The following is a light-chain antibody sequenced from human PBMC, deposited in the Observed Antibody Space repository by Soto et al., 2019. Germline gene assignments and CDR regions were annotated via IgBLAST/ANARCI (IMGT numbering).Light chain of an antibody. CDR2: GAS. CDR3: QQYGSSPRT. V-gene: IGKV3-20*01. J-gene: IGKJ1*01. Sequence: EIVMTQSPATLSLSPGERATLSCRASQSVSSRYFAWYQQKPGQAPRLLIYGASSRATGIPDRFSGSGSGTGLDLTISRLEPEDFAVYYCQQYGSSPRTFGQGTKVEIK. CDR1: QSVSSRY.